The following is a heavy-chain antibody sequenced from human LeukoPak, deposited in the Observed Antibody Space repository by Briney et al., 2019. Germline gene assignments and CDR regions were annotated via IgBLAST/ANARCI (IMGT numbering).Heavy chain of an antibody. Sequence: PSETLSLTCTVSADSISIYYWSWIRQAPGRGLEWIGYIYSIGSTNYNPSLKSRVTMSVDTSKNQFSLKLSSVTAAGTAVYYCARVNSRTIDYWGQGTLVTVSS. CDR2: IYSIGST. CDR3: ARVNSRTIDY. J-gene: IGHJ4*02. CDR1: ADSISIYY. V-gene: IGHV4-59*01. D-gene: IGHD1/OR15-1a*01.